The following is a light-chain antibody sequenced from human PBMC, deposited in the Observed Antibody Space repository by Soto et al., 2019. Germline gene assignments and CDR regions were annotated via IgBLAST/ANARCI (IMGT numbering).Light chain of an antibody. J-gene: IGKJ1*01. Sequence: EIVLTQSPATLSLSPGERATLSCRASQSVSSYLAWYQQKPGQAPRLLIYDVSNRATGIPARFSGSGSGTDFTLTVSSLEPEDFAVDYCQQSNTWPRTFGQGTKVEIK. V-gene: IGKV3-11*01. CDR1: QSVSSY. CDR2: DVS. CDR3: QQSNTWPRT.